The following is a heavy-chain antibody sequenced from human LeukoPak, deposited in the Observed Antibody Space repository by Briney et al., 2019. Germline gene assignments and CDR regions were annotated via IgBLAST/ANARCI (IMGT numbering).Heavy chain of an antibody. CDR1: GFTFDDYT. CDR3: EKDTLSIVAGGSLDH. Sequence: GGSLRLSCSASGFTFDDYTMHWVRQAPGKGLEWVSVISWHGGSTYYADSVKGRFTISRDNNKNSLFLQMNSLRTDDSGLYYCEKDTLSIVAGGSLDHWGKGTLVTVSS. D-gene: IGHD2-15*01. J-gene: IGHJ5*02. V-gene: IGHV3-43*01. CDR2: ISWHGGST.